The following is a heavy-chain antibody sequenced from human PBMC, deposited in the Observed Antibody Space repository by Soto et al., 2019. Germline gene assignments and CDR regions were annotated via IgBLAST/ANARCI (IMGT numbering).Heavy chain of an antibody. J-gene: IGHJ3*02. V-gene: IGHV1-18*01. CDR3: AVLVAYCGGDCLNDAFDI. CDR1: GYTFTSYG. Sequence: ASVKVSCKASGYTFTSYGISWVRQAPGQGLEWMGWISAYNGNTNYAQKLQGRVTMTTDTSTSTAYMELRSLRSDDTAVYYCAVLVAYCGGDCLNDAFDIWGQGTMVTVSS. D-gene: IGHD2-21*02. CDR2: ISAYNGNT.